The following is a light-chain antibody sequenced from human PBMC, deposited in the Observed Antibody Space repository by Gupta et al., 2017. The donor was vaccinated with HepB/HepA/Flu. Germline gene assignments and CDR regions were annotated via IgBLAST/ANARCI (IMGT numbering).Light chain of an antibody. V-gene: IGKV3-11*01. CDR2: DAS. CDR3: QQRSSWPFT. J-gene: IGKJ4*01. CDR1: PRGSSY. Sequence: VSTQSPATLSLSPGESATLSCRPSPRGSSYLAWYQQKPGQAPRLLIYDASNRATGIPDRFSGSGSGTDFTLTISRLEPEDFAVYYCQQRSSWPFTFGGGTKVEIK.